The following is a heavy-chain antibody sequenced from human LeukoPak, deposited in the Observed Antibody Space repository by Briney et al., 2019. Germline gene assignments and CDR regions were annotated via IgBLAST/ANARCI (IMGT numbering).Heavy chain of an antibody. Sequence: KPSETLSLTCTVSGGSISSGGYYWSWIRQHPGKGLEWIGYIYYSGSTYYNPSLKSRVTISVDTSKNQFSLKLSSVTAADTAVYYCARGNRGYCSSTSCYFTHWFDPWGQGTLVTVSS. J-gene: IGHJ5*02. CDR1: GGSISSGGYY. V-gene: IGHV4-31*03. CDR3: ARGNRGYCSSTSCYFTHWFDP. CDR2: IYYSGST. D-gene: IGHD2-2*01.